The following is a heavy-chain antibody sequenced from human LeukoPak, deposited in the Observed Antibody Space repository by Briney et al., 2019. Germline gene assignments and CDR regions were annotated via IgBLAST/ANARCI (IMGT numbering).Heavy chain of an antibody. Sequence: GGSLRLSCAASGFTFTTYAMNWVRQAPGKGLEWVSRINSGGVTTYYADSVKGRFTISRDNSKKTLSLPMNSLTVEDTSVYYCAKGIGGAVCRVGAVWGQGALVIVSS. CDR3: AKGIGGAVCRVGAV. J-gene: IGHJ4*02. CDR2: INSGGVTT. V-gene: IGHV3-23*01. D-gene: IGHD1-26*01. CDR1: GFTFTTYA.